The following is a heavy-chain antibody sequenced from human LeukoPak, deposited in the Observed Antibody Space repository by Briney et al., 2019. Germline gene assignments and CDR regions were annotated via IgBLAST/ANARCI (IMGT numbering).Heavy chain of an antibody. V-gene: IGHV4-59*12. CDR3: ARMGLKGGRYYYMDV. D-gene: IGHD3-16*01. Sequence: SETLSLTCSVSGVSISSDYWSCMRQPPGKGLECIGYINYSGSTNYNPSLKSRVTISLDTSKNQFSLRLSSVTPADTAVYSCARMGLKGGRYYYMDVWGKGTTVTVSS. CDR1: GVSISSDY. CDR2: INYSGST. J-gene: IGHJ6*03.